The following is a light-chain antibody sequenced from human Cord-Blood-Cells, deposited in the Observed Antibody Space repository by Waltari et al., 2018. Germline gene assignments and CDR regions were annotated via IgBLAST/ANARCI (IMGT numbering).Light chain of an antibody. Sequence: QSALTQPRSVSGSPGQSVTISCTGTSSDVGGYNYVSWYQQHPGKAPKLMSYDDSKRPSGVPDRFSGSKSGSAASLTISGLQAEDEADYYCCSYAGSYTVVFGGGTKLTVL. J-gene: IGLJ2*01. CDR1: SSDVGGYNY. CDR2: DDS. V-gene: IGLV2-11*01. CDR3: CSYAGSYTVV.